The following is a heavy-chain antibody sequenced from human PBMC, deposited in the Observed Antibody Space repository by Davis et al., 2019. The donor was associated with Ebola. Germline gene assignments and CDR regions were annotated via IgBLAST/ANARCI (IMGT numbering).Heavy chain of an antibody. CDR3: ARRVRYASNWYFDY. D-gene: IGHD6-13*01. V-gene: IGHV5-51*01. J-gene: IGHJ4*02. CDR1: GYSFTNYS. CDR2: IYPGDSDT. Sequence: GESLKISCKGSGYSFTNYSIAWVRQMPGKGPEWMGIIYPGDSDTRYSPSFRGQVTISADKSISTAYLQCSSLKASDTAMYYCARRVRYASNWYFDYWGQGTLVTVSS.